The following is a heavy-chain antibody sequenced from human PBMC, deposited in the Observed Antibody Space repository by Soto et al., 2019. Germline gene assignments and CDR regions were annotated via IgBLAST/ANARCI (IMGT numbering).Heavy chain of an antibody. D-gene: IGHD3-3*01. V-gene: IGHV1-8*01. Sequence: QVQLVQSGAEVKKPGASVKVSCKASGYTFTSYDINWVRQATGQGLEWMGWMNPNSGNTGYAQKFQGRVTMTRNTSRSTAYMELSSLRSEDTAVYYCARGNDYDFWSGYSRWFDPWGQGTLVTVSS. CDR3: ARGNDYDFWSGYSRWFDP. J-gene: IGHJ5*02. CDR1: GYTFTSYD. CDR2: MNPNSGNT.